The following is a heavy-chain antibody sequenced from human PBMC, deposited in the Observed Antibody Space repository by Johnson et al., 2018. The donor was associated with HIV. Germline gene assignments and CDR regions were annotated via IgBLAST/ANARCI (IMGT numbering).Heavy chain of an antibody. CDR1: AFSFSNAW. CDR2: ISWNSGSI. D-gene: IGHD3-22*01. Sequence: VQLMESGGGLVKPGGSLRLSCAASAFSFSNAWMSWVRQGPGKGLEWVSGISWNSGSIGYADSVKGRFTISRDNSKNTLYLQMNSLRVEDTAVYYCAKDGLIEPYYYDSSGYGDIWGQGTMVTVSS. CDR3: AKDGLIEPYYYDSSGYGDI. J-gene: IGHJ3*02. V-gene: IGHV3-23*01.